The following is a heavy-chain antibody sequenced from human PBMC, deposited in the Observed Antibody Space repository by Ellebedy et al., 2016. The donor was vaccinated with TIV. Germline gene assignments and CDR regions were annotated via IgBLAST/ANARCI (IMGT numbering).Heavy chain of an antibody. D-gene: IGHD4-17*01. CDR2: INPNSGGT. V-gene: IGHV1-2*04. CDR3: ATARPFGDYGDYYGMDV. Sequence: ASVKVSXXASGYTFTGYYMQWVRQAPGQGLVWMGWINPNSGGTNYAQKFQGWVTMTRDTSISTAYMELSRLRSDDTAVYYCATARPFGDYGDYYGMDVWGQGTTVTVSS. CDR1: GYTFTGYY. J-gene: IGHJ6*02.